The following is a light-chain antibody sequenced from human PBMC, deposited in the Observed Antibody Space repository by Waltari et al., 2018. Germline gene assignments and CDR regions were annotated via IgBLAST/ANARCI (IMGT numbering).Light chain of an antibody. V-gene: IGKV3-20*01. J-gene: IGKJ5*01. CDR3: QQYADSPIT. CDR2: NTS. Sequence: EIVLTQSPGTLSLSPGERATLSCRASQRISASLSWYQQKLGQPPRLLIYNTSNRAIGLPYRFSGIGSGTDFTLTINRLDPEDFAVYFCQQYADSPITFGLGTRLDIK. CDR1: QRISAS.